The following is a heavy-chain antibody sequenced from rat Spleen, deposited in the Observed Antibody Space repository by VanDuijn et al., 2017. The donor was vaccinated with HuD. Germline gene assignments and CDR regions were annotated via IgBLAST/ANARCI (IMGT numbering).Heavy chain of an antibody. V-gene: IGHV2-63*01. J-gene: IGHJ3*01. CDR3: TRTYGGYTSHWFAY. Sequence: QVQLKESGPGLVQPSQTLSLTCTVSGLSLIRYNVHWVRQPPGKGLEWMGRMRYNGDTSYNSALKSRLSIRRDTSKNQVFLKMNSLQTDDTGTYYCTRTYGGYTSHWFAYWGQGTLVTVSS. CDR2: MRYNGDT. CDR1: GLSLIRYN. D-gene: IGHD1-11*01.